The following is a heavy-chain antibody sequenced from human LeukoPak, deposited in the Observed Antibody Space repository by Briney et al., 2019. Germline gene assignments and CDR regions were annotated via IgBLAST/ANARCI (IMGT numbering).Heavy chain of an antibody. CDR2: ISYDGSNK. CDR1: GFTFSSYA. CDR3: AREVDFWNYYGMDV. J-gene: IGHJ6*02. Sequence: GGSLRLSCAAPGFTFSSYAMHWVRQAPGKGLEWVAVISYDGSNKYYADSVKGRFTISRDNSKNTLYLQMNSLRAEDTAVYYCAREVDFWNYYGMDVWGQGTTVTVSS. D-gene: IGHD3-3*01. V-gene: IGHV3-30-3*01.